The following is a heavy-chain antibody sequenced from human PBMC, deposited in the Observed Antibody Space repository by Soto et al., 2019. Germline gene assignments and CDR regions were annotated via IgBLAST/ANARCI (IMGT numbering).Heavy chain of an antibody. J-gene: IGHJ4*02. Sequence: EVQLVESGGGVVQPGGSLKLSCAASGFTFSGSAIHWVRQASGKGLEWVGRIRSKANSYATAYTASVKGRFTISRDDSENTAYLQMNSLKLEDKAVYYCTAMATKNPENGFDYWGQGALVTVSS. V-gene: IGHV3-73*02. CDR1: GFTFSGSA. CDR2: IRSKANSYAT. CDR3: TAMATKNPENGFDY. D-gene: IGHD5-12*01.